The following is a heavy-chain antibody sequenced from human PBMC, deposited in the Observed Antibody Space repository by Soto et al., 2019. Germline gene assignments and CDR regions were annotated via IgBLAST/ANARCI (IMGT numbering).Heavy chain of an antibody. V-gene: IGHV3-30*03. CDR1: GFIFSTYG. CDR2: VSDAGYPT. CDR3: AREGHNVVGPDAYSFDY. J-gene: IGHJ4*02. D-gene: IGHD2-2*01. Sequence: QVRLVESGGGVVQPGRSLRLSCAASGFIFSTYGMHWVRQAPGKGLQWVAVVSDAGYPTYYAESVKGRFTVSRDSSKKTLYLQISNLRIVDTGVYYCAREGHNVVGPDAYSFDYWGQGTLVTVSS.